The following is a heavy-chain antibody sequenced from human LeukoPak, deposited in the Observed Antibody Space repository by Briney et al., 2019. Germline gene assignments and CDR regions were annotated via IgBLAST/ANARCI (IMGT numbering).Heavy chain of an antibody. Sequence: PAETLSLTCTVSGASIRSGDYYWSWIRQPPGKGLEWIGYIYDSGSTYYNPSLKSRITISVDTSENRFSLKLSSVTATDTAVYYCARACSGGSCYGAFDIWGQGTMVTVSS. D-gene: IGHD2-15*01. CDR1: GASIRSGDYY. CDR2: IYDSGST. CDR3: ARACSGGSCYGAFDI. J-gene: IGHJ3*02. V-gene: IGHV4-30-4*01.